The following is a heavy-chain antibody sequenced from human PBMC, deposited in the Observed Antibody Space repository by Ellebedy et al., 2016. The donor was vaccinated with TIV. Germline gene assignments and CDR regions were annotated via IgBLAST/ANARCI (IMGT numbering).Heavy chain of an antibody. CDR2: ISGSGDRT. CDR1: GFTFSIYA. J-gene: IGHJ4*02. Sequence: GESLKISCAASGFTFSIYAMSWVRQAPGKGLEWVSLISGSGDRTYYAGSVKGRFTISRDNSKNTLYLQMNSLRTEDTAVYYCATERSGYDFDYWGQGTLVTVSA. CDR3: ATERSGYDFDY. V-gene: IGHV3-23*01. D-gene: IGHD5-12*01.